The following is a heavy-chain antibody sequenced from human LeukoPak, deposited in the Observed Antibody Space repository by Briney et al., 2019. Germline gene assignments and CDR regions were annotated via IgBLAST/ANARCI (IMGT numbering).Heavy chain of an antibody. D-gene: IGHD3-9*01. CDR1: GFTVSSNY. Sequence: GGSLRLSCAASGFTVSSNYMSWVRQAPGKGLEWVSAISGSGGSTYYADSVKGRFTISRDNSKNTLYLQMNSLRAEDTAVYYCAKVYDILTGGDYWGQGTLVTVSS. CDR2: ISGSGGST. V-gene: IGHV3-23*01. CDR3: AKVYDILTGGDY. J-gene: IGHJ4*02.